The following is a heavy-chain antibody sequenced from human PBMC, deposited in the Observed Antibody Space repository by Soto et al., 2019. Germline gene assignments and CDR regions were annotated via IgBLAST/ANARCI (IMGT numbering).Heavy chain of an antibody. CDR3: ARLDGDYAETDNWFDP. CDR2: IYPGDSDT. J-gene: IGHJ5*02. D-gene: IGHD4-17*01. V-gene: IGHV5-51*01. CDR1: GYSFTSYW. Sequence: PGESLKISCKGSGYSFTSYWIGWVRQMPGKGLEWMGIIYPGDSDTRYSPSFQGQVTISADKSISTAYLQWSSPKASDTAMYYCARLDGDYAETDNWFDPWGQGTLVTVSS.